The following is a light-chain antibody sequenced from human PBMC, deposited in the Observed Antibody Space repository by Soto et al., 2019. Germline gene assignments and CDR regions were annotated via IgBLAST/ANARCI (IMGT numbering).Light chain of an antibody. CDR3: SSYTTSSFL. Sequence: QSALTQPASVSGSPGQSITISCTGTSSDVGAYNYVSWYQQHPGKAPKLMIYNVSNRPSGVSDRFSGSKSGNTASLTISGLQAEDEADYYCSSYTTSSFLFGGGTKVTVL. V-gene: IGLV2-14*03. CDR2: NVS. J-gene: IGLJ2*01. CDR1: SSDVGAYNY.